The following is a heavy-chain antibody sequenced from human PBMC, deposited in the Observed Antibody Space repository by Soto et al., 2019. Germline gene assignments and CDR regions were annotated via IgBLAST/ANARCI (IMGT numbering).Heavy chain of an antibody. J-gene: IGHJ3*01. D-gene: IGHD1-1*01. V-gene: IGHV1-69*01. CDR2: IIPMTGST. CDR1: GGTFSSYA. CDR3: SHKAWRPERPRPDGFDV. Sequence: QVQLVQSGAEVRKPGSSVKVSCKSSGGTFSSYAINWVRQAPGQGLEWMGGIIPMTGSTNYAQKFLGRVTISADESTRTAYLELSSLRSDDAAVFYCSHKAWRPERPRPDGFDVWGQGTVVSVST.